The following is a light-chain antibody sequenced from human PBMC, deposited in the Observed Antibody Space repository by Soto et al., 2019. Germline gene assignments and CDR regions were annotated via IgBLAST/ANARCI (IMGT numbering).Light chain of an antibody. CDR2: DAS. V-gene: IGKV1-5*01. CDR1: QTISTW. Sequence: GDRVPIPCRASQTISTWLAWYQQKPGKAPKLLFYDASTLQSGVASRFSGSGSWTEFTLIISGLQPDDSATYYCQQYTNTNNPWMFGQGTKVDI. CDR3: QQYTNTNNPWM. J-gene: IGKJ1*01.